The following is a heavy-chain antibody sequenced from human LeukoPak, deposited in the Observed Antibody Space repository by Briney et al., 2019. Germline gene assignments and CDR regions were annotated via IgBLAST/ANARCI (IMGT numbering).Heavy chain of an antibody. Sequence: PSETLSLTCTVSGGSISSSSYYWGWIRQPPGKGLEWLGSIYYSGSTYYKPSLKSRVTISVDTSKNQFSLKLSSVTAADTAVYYCARHLRLEAFDIWGQGTMVTVSS. CDR1: GGSISSSSYY. D-gene: IGHD4-17*01. CDR3: ARHLRLEAFDI. V-gene: IGHV4-39*01. CDR2: IYYSGST. J-gene: IGHJ3*02.